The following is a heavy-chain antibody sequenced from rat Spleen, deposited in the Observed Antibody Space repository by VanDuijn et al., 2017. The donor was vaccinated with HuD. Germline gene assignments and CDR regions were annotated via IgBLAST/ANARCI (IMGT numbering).Heavy chain of an antibody. J-gene: IGHJ3*01. D-gene: IGHD1-7*01. Sequence: EVRLVESGGGLVQPGRSLKLSCAASGFTFSTYGMAWVRQAPTKGLEWVASISYDGGSTYYRDSVKGRFTISRDNAKSTLYLQMDSLRSEDTATYYCTKRPPMGDYFDCWGKGSLVTVSS. CDR2: ISYDGGST. CDR1: GFTFSTYG. V-gene: IGHV5-29*01. CDR3: TKRPPMGDYFDC.